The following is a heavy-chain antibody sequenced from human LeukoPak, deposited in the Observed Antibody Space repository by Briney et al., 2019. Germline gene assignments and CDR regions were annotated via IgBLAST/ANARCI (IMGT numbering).Heavy chain of an antibody. Sequence: GGSLRLSSAASGFTFSSYSMNWVRQAPGKGLEWVSSISSSSSYIYYADSVKGRFTISRDNAKNSLYLQMNSLRAEDTAVYYCATNYYDSSGYYGGDWGQGTLVTVSS. CDR3: ATNYYDSSGYYGGD. D-gene: IGHD3-22*01. V-gene: IGHV3-21*01. J-gene: IGHJ4*02. CDR2: ISSSSSYI. CDR1: GFTFSSYS.